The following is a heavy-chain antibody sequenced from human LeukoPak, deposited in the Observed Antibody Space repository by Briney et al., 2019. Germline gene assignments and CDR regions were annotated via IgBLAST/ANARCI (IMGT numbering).Heavy chain of an antibody. CDR1: GGTFSSSA. V-gene: IGHV1-69*04. J-gene: IGHJ6*02. CDR3: ARDQGLTAPPPYGLDV. CDR2: IIPVLNIT. D-gene: IGHD4/OR15-4a*01. Sequence: SVKVSCKTSGGTFSSSAITWVRQAPGQGLEWMGRIIPVLNITSYAQKFQGRVTITADTSTSTVYMELSGLRSEETAVYYCARDQGLTAPPPYGLDVWGQGTTVIVSS.